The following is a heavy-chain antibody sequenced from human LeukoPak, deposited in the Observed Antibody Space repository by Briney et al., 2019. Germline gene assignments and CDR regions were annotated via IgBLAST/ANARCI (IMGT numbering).Heavy chain of an antibody. D-gene: IGHD2/OR15-2a*01. V-gene: IGHV3-30-3*01. J-gene: IGHJ4*02. CDR2: ISYDESNG. CDR1: AFIFSTYA. CDR3: ARDFYGSDY. Sequence: VRSLRLFFAASAFIFSTYAMNWVRQAPGKGLDWVAVISYDESNGYYAGSVKGRFTISRDNSKNTLYLQMNSLRAEDSAVYYCARDFYGSDYWGQGTLVTVSS.